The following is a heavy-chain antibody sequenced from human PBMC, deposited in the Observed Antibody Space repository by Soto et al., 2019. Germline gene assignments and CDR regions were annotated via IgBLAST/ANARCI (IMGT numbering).Heavy chain of an antibody. CDR2: INAGIGDT. V-gene: IGHV1-3*01. D-gene: IGHD3-22*01. CDR1: GYTFTSYA. Sequence: GASVKVSCKASGYTFTSYAMHWVRQAPGQRLEWMGWINAGIGDTQYSQDFQGRVTITRDTSASTASMELSSLRSEDTDVYYCARVISMVVVAPGYWGHGTLVTVSS. J-gene: IGHJ4*01. CDR3: ARVISMVVVAPGY.